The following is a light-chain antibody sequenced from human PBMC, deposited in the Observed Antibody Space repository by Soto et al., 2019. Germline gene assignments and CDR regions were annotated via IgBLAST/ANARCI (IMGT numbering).Light chain of an antibody. V-gene: IGKV1-9*01. CDR1: RAISNY. CDR2: AAS. Sequence: DIQLTQSPSFLSASVGDRVTTTCRASRAISNYVAWYQQKPGRAPKLLIYAASTLQSGVTARFSGSGSGTEFTLTIGSLQPEDFATYYCQQINSWPYTFGQGTKVDIK. J-gene: IGKJ2*01. CDR3: QQINSWPYT.